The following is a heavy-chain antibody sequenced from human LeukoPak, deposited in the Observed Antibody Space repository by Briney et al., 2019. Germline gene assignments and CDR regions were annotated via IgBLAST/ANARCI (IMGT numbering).Heavy chain of an antibody. D-gene: IGHD2-2*03. CDR3: ARSRTMDIVVVPAVNYFDY. CDR2: IYYSGST. Sequence: SETLSLTCTVSGGSISSGSYYWGWIRQPPGKGLEWIGSIYYSGSTYYNPSLKSRVTISVDTSKNQFSLKLSSVTAADTAVYYCARSRTMDIVVVPAVNYFDYWGQGTLVTVSS. V-gene: IGHV4-39*01. J-gene: IGHJ4*02. CDR1: GGSISSGSYY.